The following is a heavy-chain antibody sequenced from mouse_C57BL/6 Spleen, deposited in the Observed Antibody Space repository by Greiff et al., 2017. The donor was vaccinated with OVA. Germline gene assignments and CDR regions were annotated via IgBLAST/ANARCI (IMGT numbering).Heavy chain of an antibody. Sequence: QVHVKQPGAELVMPGASVKLSCKASGYTFTSYWMHWVKQRPGQGLEWIGEIDPSDSYTNYNQKFKGKSTLTVDKSSSTAYMQLSSLTSEDSAVYYCARRGTAQAGFAYWGKGTLVTVSA. D-gene: IGHD3-2*02. CDR3: ARRGTAQAGFAY. CDR2: IDPSDSYT. J-gene: IGHJ3*01. V-gene: IGHV1-69*01. CDR1: GYTFTSYW.